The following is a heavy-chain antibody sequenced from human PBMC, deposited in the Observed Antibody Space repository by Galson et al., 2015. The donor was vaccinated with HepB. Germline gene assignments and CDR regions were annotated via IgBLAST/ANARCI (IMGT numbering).Heavy chain of an antibody. V-gene: IGHV3-21*01. Sequence: SLRLSCAASGFTFSSYSMNWVRQAPGKGLEWVSSISSSSSYIYYADSVKGRFTISRDNAKNSLYLQMNSLRAEDTAVYYCARLGYCSSTSCPTEAFRNENWFDPWGQGTLVTVSS. CDR3: ARLGYCSSTSCPTEAFRNENWFDP. CDR2: ISSSSSYI. D-gene: IGHD2-2*01. CDR1: GFTFSSYS. J-gene: IGHJ5*02.